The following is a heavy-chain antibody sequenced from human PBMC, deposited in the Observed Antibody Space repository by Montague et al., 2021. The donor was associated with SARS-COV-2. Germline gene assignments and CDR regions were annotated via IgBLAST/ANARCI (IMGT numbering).Heavy chain of an antibody. Sequence: SETLSLTCTVSGASVSSSPYYWGWIRQPPGRGLEWVGSIAYSGRTYFSXSVKSRLTVSVDSSENQFSLRLRSVTAADTAVYYCASSYYYGSGTYVYNYYMDVWGKGTTVTVSS. J-gene: IGHJ6*03. CDR1: GASVSSSPYY. CDR2: IAYSGRT. V-gene: IGHV4-39*01. D-gene: IGHD3-10*01. CDR3: ASSYYYGSGTYVYNYYMDV.